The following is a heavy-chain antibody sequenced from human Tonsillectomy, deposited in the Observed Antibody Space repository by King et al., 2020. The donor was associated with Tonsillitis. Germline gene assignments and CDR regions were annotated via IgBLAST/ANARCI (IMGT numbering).Heavy chain of an antibody. CDR2: IKQDGSET. J-gene: IGHJ4*02. D-gene: IGHD4-17*01. CDR1: GFTFSSYW. CDR3: AREKSTATTARY. V-gene: IGHV3-7*03. Sequence: VQLVESGGGLVQPGGSLRLSCAASGFTFSSYWMTWVRQAPGKGLEWVANIKQDGSETYYVDSVKGRFTISRDNAKNSLFLQMSSLRAEDTAVYYCAREKSTATTARYWGQGTLVTVSS.